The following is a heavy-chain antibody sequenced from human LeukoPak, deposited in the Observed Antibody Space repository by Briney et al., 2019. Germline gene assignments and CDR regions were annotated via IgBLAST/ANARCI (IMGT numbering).Heavy chain of an antibody. V-gene: IGHV3-33*08. D-gene: IGHD6-19*01. J-gene: IGHJ4*02. CDR1: GFTFSSYA. CDR2: IWYDGSNK. CDR3: ARESAPEGGSSTLGQWLGRFDY. Sequence: PGRSLRLSCAASGFTFSSYAIHWVRQAPGKGLEWVAVIWYDGSNKYYADSVKGRFTISRDNSKNTLYLQMNSLRAEDTAVYYCARESAPEGGSSTLGQWLGRFDYWGQGTLVTVSS.